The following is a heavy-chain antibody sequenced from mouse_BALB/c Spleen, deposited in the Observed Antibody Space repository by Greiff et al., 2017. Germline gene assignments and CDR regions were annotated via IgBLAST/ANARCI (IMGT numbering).Heavy chain of an antibody. Sequence: VHLVESGPGLVAPSQSLSITCTVSGFSLTSYDISWIRQPPGKGLEWLGVIWTGGGTNYNSAFMSRLSISKDNSKSQVFLKMNSLQTDDTAIYYCVREALLWGHFDYWGQGTTLTVSS. D-gene: IGHD2-13*01. CDR1: GFSLTSYD. CDR3: VREALLWGHFDY. V-gene: IGHV2-9-2*01. J-gene: IGHJ2*01. CDR2: IWTGGGT.